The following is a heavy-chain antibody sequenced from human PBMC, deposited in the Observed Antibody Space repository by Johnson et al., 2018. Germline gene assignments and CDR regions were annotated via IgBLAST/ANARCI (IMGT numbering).Heavy chain of an antibody. D-gene: IGHD5-12*01. J-gene: IGHJ4*02. CDR2: IKCDGSNR. CDR1: GFTFSSSW. V-gene: IGHV3-52*01. CDR3: ARGRAAVATNFDY. Sequence: VQLVESGGGLVQPGGSLRLSCAASGFTFSSSWMHWVCQAPEKGQEWVADIKCDGSNRYYADSVKGRFTISRDNSKNTLYLQMTSLRVEDTSVYFCARGRAAVATNFDYWGQGTLVTVSS.